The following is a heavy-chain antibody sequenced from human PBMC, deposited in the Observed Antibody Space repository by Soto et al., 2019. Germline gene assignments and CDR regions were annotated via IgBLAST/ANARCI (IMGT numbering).Heavy chain of an antibody. V-gene: IGHV4-39*01. Sequence: SETLSLTCTVSGGSISSSSYYWGWIRQPPGKGLEWIGSIYYSGSTYYNPSLKSRVTISVDTSKNQFSLKLSSVTAADTAVYYCARPRIAVAGTGPYYYYYGMDVWGQGTTVTVSS. CDR3: ARPRIAVAGTGPYYYYYGMDV. CDR1: GGSISSSSYY. D-gene: IGHD6-19*01. J-gene: IGHJ6*02. CDR2: IYYSGST.